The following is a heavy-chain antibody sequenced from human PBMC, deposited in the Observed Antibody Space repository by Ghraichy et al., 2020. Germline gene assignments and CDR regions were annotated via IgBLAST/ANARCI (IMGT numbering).Heavy chain of an antibody. CDR3: AKEGQIGVAGFDC. CDR1: GFTFSSYA. V-gene: IGHV3-23*01. CDR2: FGGDPRIT. J-gene: IGHJ4*02. Sequence: GGSLRLSCAASGFTFSSYAMSWVRQAPGKGLEWVTGFGGDPRITYYANSVKGRFTISRDNSRNTLYLQMNGLRVEDTALYYCAKEGQIGVAGFDCWGQGTLVTVSS. D-gene: IGHD6-19*01.